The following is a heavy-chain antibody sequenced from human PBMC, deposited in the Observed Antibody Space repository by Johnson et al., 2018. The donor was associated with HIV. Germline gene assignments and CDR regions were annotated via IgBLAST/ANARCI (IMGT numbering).Heavy chain of an antibody. Sequence: VQLVESGGGLVKPGASLRLSCAASGFRFSNYGMHCVRQAPGTGLEWVSVIHSGGSTYYADSLKDRFTIPRDNSKNTLYLQMNSRRAEDTAVYYCAREEGGYYDSSGYYYVGAFDIWGQGTMVTVSS. V-gene: IGHV3-66*01. J-gene: IGHJ3*02. CDR2: IHSGGST. CDR3: AREEGGYYDSSGYYYVGAFDI. CDR1: GFRFSNYG. D-gene: IGHD3-22*01.